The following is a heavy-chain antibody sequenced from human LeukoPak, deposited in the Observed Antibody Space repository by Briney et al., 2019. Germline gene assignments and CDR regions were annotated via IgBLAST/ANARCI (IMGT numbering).Heavy chain of an antibody. CDR2: ISAYNGNT. V-gene: IGHV1-18*01. D-gene: IGHD3-9*01. CDR1: GYTFTSYG. Sequence: GASVMLSCKASGYTFTSYGISWVRQAPGQGLEWMGWISAYNGNTNYAQKLQGRVTMTTDTSTSTAYMELRSLRSDDTAVYYCARDRDYDILTGYDNQFDYWGQGTLVTVSS. CDR3: ARDRDYDILTGYDNQFDY. J-gene: IGHJ4*02.